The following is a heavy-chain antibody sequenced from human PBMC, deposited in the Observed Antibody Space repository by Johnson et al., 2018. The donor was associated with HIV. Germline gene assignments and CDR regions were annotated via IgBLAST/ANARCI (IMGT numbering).Heavy chain of an antibody. CDR1: GFTYDDYA. D-gene: IGHD6-13*01. V-gene: IGHV3-43D*03. CDR3: AKDMGYSSFGFGFDL. CDR2: ISWDGNRN. Sequence: VRLVESGGAVVQPGGSLRLSCAASGFTYDDYAIHWVRQSPGKGLEWVSLISWDGNRNYYADSVKGRFTISRNNSENSLYLQMNSLRAEDTALYYCAKDMGYSSFGFGFDLWGQGTMVTVSS. J-gene: IGHJ3*01.